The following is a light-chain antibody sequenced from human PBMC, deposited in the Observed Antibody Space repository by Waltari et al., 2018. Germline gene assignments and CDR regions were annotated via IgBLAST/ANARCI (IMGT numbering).Light chain of an antibody. J-gene: IGLJ7*01. CDR3: GTWDSSLSGAV. V-gene: IGLV1-51*02. Sequence: QSVLTQPPSVSAAPGQRVTISCSGGSSNIGNNYVSLYRQFPGQAPKLLIHENTERPSGIPGRFSGSKSGTSATLDITGLQAGDEADYYCGTWDSSLSGAVFGGGTHLTVL. CDR1: SSNIGNNY. CDR2: ENT.